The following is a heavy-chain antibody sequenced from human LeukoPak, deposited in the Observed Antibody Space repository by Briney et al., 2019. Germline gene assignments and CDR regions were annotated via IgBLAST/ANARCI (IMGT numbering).Heavy chain of an antibody. CDR2: ISYDGSNK. CDR3: AKEVLGDYPTDDY. J-gene: IGHJ4*02. CDR1: GFTFSSYG. V-gene: IGHV3-30*18. Sequence: GGSLRLSCAASGFTFSSYGMHWVRQAPGKGLEWVAVISYDGSNKYYADSVKGRFTISRDNSKNTLYLQMNSLRAEDTAVYYCAKEVLGDYPTDDYWGQGTLVTVSS. D-gene: IGHD4-17*01.